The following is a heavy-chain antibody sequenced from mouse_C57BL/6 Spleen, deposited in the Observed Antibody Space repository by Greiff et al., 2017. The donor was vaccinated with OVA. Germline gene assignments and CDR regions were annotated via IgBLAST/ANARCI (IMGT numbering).Heavy chain of an antibody. CDR2: ISGGGGNT. CDR3: ARQRDYYGSSYPSYWYFDV. CDR1: GYTFSSYT. J-gene: IGHJ1*03. D-gene: IGHD1-1*01. V-gene: IGHV5-9*01. Sequence: DVKLVESGGGLVKPGGSLKLSCAASGYTFSSYTMSWVRQTPEKRLEWVATISGGGGNTYYPDSVKGRFTISGDNAKNTLYLQMSSLRSEDTALYYCARQRDYYGSSYPSYWYFDVWGTGTTVTVSS.